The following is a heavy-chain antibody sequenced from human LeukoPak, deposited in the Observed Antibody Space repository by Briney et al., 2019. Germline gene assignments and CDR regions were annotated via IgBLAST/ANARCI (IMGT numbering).Heavy chain of an antibody. V-gene: IGHV4-34*01. J-gene: IGHJ4*02. CDR3: ARRRPNMITFGGVIVRGKNYFDY. CDR1: GGSISSHY. Sequence: SETLSLTCSVSGGSISSHYWSWIRQPPGKGLEWIGEVNHSGSTNYNPSLKSRVTISVDTSKNQFSLKLSSVTAADTAVYYCARRRPNMITFGGVIVRGKNYFDYWGQGTLVTVSS. D-gene: IGHD3-16*02. CDR2: VNHSGST.